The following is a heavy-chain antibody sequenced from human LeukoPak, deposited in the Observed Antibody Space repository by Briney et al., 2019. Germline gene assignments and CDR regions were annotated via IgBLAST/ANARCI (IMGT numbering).Heavy chain of an antibody. J-gene: IGHJ4*02. D-gene: IGHD6-19*01. CDR3: ARVTVAGPFDY. V-gene: IGHV3-30*03. CDR2: ISYDGSNK. CDR1: GFTFSSYV. Sequence: GGSLRLSCAASGFTFSSYVMHWVRQAPGKGLEWVAFISYDGSNKYYADSVKGRFTISRDNSKNTLYLQMNSLRAEDTAVYYCARVTVAGPFDYWGQGTLVTVSS.